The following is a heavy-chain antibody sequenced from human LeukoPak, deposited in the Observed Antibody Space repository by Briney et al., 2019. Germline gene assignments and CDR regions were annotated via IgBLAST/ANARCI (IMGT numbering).Heavy chain of an antibody. Sequence: SGTLSLTCAVYGGSFSGYYWSWIRQPPGKGLEWIGEINHSGSTNYNPSLKSRVTISVDTSKNQFSLKLSSVTAADTAVYYCARTHYDFWSGYYNYWGQGTLVTVSS. CDR1: GGSFSGYY. D-gene: IGHD3-3*01. V-gene: IGHV4-34*01. CDR3: ARTHYDFWSGYYNY. J-gene: IGHJ4*02. CDR2: INHSGST.